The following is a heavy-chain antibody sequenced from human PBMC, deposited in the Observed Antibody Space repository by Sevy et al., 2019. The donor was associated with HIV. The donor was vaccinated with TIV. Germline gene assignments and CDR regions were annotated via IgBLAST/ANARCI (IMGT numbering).Heavy chain of an antibody. D-gene: IGHD5-12*01. CDR3: ASKRGYNHGPFDY. CDR2: IHYTGGT. Sequence: SETLSLTCTVSGGSISSSDSYWSWIRQPPGKDLEWIGYIHYTGGTYYNPFLKSRVAMSLDTSEKQFSLKLNFLTAAETAVYYCASKRGYNHGPFDYWGQGTLVTVSS. J-gene: IGHJ4*02. V-gene: IGHV4-30-4*01. CDR1: GGSISSSDSY.